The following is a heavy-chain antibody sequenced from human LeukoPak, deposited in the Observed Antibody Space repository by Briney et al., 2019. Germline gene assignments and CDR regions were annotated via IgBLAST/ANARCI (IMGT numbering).Heavy chain of an antibody. D-gene: IGHD3-10*01. CDR3: ARVSGSYYPSSDY. CDR2: ISSSSSTI. J-gene: IGHJ4*02. CDR1: GFTFSSYS. Sequence: PGGSLRLSCAASGFTFSSYSMNWVRQAPGKGLEWVSYISSSSSTIYYADSVKGRFTISRDNAKNSLYLQMNSLRAEDTAVYYCARVSGSYYPSSDYWGQGTLVTVSS. V-gene: IGHV3-48*01.